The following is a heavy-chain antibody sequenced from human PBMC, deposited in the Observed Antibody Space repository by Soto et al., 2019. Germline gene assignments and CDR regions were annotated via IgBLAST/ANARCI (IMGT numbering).Heavy chain of an antibody. CDR3: ARGSYDYVWGSYRYNAFDI. D-gene: IGHD3-16*02. CDR2: TYYRSKWYN. CDR1: GDSVSSNSAA. Sequence: PSQTLSLTCAISGDSVSSNSAAWNWIRQSPSRGLEWLGRTYYRSKWYNDYAVSVKSRITINPDTSKNQFSLQLNSVTPEDTAVYYCARGSYDYVWGSYRYNAFDIWGQGTMVTVS. J-gene: IGHJ3*02. V-gene: IGHV6-1*01.